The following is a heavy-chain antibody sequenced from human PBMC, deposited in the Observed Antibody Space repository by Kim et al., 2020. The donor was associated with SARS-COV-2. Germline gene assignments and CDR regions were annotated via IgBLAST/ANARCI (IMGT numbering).Heavy chain of an antibody. J-gene: IGHJ6*02. Sequence: GGSLRLSCAASGFTFSSYAMHWVRQAPGKGLEWVAVISYDGSNKYYADSVKGRFTISRDNSKNTLYLQMNSLRAEDTAVYYCARDRYVPGVIITRASLVRNYYYYGMDVWGQGTTVTVSS. CDR2: ISYDGSNK. CDR1: GFTFSSYA. CDR3: ARDRYVPGVIITRASLVRNYYYYGMDV. D-gene: IGHD3-10*01. V-gene: IGHV3-30*04.